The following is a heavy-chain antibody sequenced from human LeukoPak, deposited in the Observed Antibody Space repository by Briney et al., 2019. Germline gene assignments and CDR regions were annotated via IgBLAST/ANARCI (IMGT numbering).Heavy chain of an antibody. J-gene: IGHJ4*02. CDR2: ISWNSGSI. V-gene: IGHV3-9*01. D-gene: IGHD6-19*01. CDR3: ARDLSGWSDY. CDR1: GFTFDDYA. Sequence: PGGSLRLSCAASGFTFDDYAMHWVRQAPGKGLEWVSGISWNSGSIGYADSVKGRFTISRHNSKNTLYLQMNSLRAEDTAVYYCARDLSGWSDYWGQGTLVTVSS.